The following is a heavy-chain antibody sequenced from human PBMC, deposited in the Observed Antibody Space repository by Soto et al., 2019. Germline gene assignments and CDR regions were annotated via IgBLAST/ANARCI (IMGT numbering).Heavy chain of an antibody. CDR3: ARDYIWGSYRRRGFDY. Sequence: QVQLVQSGAEVKKPGASVKVSCKASGYTFTSYDINWVRQATGQGLEWMGWMNPNSGNTGYAQKLTGRVNMNQNTSVRTAYMELSSLRSEDTAVYYCARDYIWGSYRRRGFDYWGQGTLVTVSS. D-gene: IGHD3-16*02. CDR2: MNPNSGNT. V-gene: IGHV1-8*01. J-gene: IGHJ4*02. CDR1: GYTFTSYD.